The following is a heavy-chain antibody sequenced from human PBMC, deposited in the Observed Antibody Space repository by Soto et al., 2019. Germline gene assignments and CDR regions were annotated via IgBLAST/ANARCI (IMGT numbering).Heavy chain of an antibody. D-gene: IGHD3-10*01. V-gene: IGHV4-31*03. CDR1: GDSIGSSGYY. Sequence: PSETLSLTCSVSGDSIGSSGYYWSWIRQRPGKGLEWIGNIYYSGSSYNNPSLKSRVTISVNTSKNQFSLNLRSVTAADTAVYYCARDSDYYSSGSFDYWGQGTLVTVSS. CDR3: ARDSDYYSSGSFDY. CDR2: IYYSGSS. J-gene: IGHJ4*02.